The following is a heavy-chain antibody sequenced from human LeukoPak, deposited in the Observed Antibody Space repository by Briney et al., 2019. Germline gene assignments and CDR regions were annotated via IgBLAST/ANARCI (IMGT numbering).Heavy chain of an antibody. Sequence: SETLSLTCTVSGGSINSYYWSWIRQPAGKGLEWIGRIYTSGSTNYNPSLKSRVTMSVDTSKNQFSPKLSSVTAADTAVYYCARVGYYDGTYAFDIWGQGTMVTVSS. CDR3: ARVGYYDGTYAFDI. V-gene: IGHV4-4*07. J-gene: IGHJ3*02. D-gene: IGHD3-22*01. CDR2: IYTSGST. CDR1: GGSINSYY.